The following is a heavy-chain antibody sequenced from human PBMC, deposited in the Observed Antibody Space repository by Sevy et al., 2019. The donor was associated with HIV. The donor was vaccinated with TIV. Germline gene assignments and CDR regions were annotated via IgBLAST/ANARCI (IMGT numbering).Heavy chain of an antibody. CDR1: GLTPSTYG. J-gene: IGHJ4*02. V-gene: IGHV3-33*01. CDR3: ARDPRIYGDYLLAYFDY. CDR2: IGYDGNNK. Sequence: GGSLRLSCAASGLTPSTYGIHWVRQAPGKGLEWVAVIGYDGNNKFYADSVKGRFTISRDGSKNKVFLQMDSLRAEDTAVYYCARDPRIYGDYLLAYFDYWGQGTLVTVSS. D-gene: IGHD4-17*01.